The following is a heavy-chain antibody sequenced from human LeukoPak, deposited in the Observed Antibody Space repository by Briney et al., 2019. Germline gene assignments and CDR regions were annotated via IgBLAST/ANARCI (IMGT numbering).Heavy chain of an antibody. CDR2: ISYDGNNK. CDR1: GFPFTDYA. J-gene: IGHJ4*02. D-gene: IGHD6-6*01. Sequence: GSSLRLYCATTGFPFTDYAIHWVRPAPGKWLQWVAVISYDGNNKYYADSVKGRFTISRDISKNTLYLQMNILRAEDTAIYYCATKYSSSSGFDYWGQGTLVTVSS. CDR3: ATKYSSSSGFDY. V-gene: IGHV3-30-3*01.